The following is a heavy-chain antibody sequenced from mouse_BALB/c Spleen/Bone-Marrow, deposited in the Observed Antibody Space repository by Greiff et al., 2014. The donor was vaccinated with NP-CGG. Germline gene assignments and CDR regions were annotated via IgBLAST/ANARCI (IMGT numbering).Heavy chain of an antibody. CDR3: TRPSFYYGSSYWYFDL. V-gene: IGHV14-3*02. Sequence: VQLQQSGSELVKPGASVKLSCAASGFNIKDTYMHWVKQRPEQGLEWIGRIDPANGDTKYDPKFQGKATITADTSSNTAFLQLSSLTSEDAAVYYCTRPSFYYGSSYWYFDLWGAGTTVTVSS. D-gene: IGHD1-1*01. CDR1: GFNIKDTY. J-gene: IGHJ1*01. CDR2: IDPANGDT.